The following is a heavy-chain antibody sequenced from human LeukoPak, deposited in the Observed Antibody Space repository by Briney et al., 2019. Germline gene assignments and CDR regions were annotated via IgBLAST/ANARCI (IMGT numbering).Heavy chain of an antibody. D-gene: IGHD3-9*01. J-gene: IGHJ6*02. Sequence: SETLSLTCAVYGGSFSGYYWSWIRQPPGKGLEWIWEINHSGSTNYNPSLKSRVTISVDTSKNQFSLKLSSVTAADTAVNYCARGGRYFDYYYYGMDVWGQGTTVTVSS. V-gene: IGHV4-34*01. CDR1: GGSFSGYY. CDR2: INHSGST. CDR3: ARGGRYFDYYYYGMDV.